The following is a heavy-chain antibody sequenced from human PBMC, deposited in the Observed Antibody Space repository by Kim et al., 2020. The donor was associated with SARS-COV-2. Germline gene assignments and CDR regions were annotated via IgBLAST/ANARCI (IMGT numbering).Heavy chain of an antibody. Sequence: GGSLRLSCAASGFTFSNYAMSWVRQAPGKGLEWVSLLSGGGVSTYYADSVKGRFTISRDNSKNTLYLQMNSLRAEDTAVYYCAKQTRVVVAPEDWGQGTLVTVSS. CDR2: LSGGGVST. J-gene: IGHJ4*02. D-gene: IGHD2-2*01. CDR3: AKQTRVVVAPED. CDR1: GFTFSNYA. V-gene: IGHV3-23*01.